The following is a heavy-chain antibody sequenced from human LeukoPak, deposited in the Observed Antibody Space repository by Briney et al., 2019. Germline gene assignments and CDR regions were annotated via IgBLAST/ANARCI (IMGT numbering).Heavy chain of an antibody. CDR2: ISGSGSST. V-gene: IGHV3-23*01. CDR3: AKKTGLEGSGSFFDY. D-gene: IGHD3-10*01. CDR1: GFTFSSQA. J-gene: IGHJ4*02. Sequence: GGSLRLSCAASGFTFSSQAMSWVRQAPGKGLGCVSVISGSGSSTYYADSVKGRFTISRDNSKNTLYLQMNSLRAEDTAVYYCAKKTGLEGSGSFFDYWGQGTLVTVSS.